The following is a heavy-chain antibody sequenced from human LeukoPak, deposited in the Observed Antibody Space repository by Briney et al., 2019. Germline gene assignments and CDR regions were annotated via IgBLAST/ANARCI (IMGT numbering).Heavy chain of an antibody. D-gene: IGHD2/OR15-2a*01. Sequence: GGSLRLTCAVCGFTFSSFAMSWVRQAPGKGLEWVSAISGSGGTTYYADSVKGRFTISRDNSRNTLYLQMNSLRAEDTAVYYCAKPVSLEYSRSFAYPGHGTLVTVSS. J-gene: IGHJ4*01. CDR2: ISGSGGTT. CDR1: GFTFSSFA. V-gene: IGHV3-23*01. CDR3: AKPVSLEYSRSFAY.